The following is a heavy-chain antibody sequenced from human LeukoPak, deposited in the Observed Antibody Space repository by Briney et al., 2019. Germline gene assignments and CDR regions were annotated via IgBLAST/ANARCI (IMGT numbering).Heavy chain of an antibody. V-gene: IGHV1-2*06. CDR2: INPNSGGT. Sequence: ASVKVSCKASGYTFTGYYMRWVRQAPGQGVEWMGRINPNSGGTNYAQKFQGKVTMARDTSISTAYMELSRLRSDDTAVYYGARDGTGYCSGGSCDSGASFDYWGQGTLVTVSS. D-gene: IGHD2-15*01. J-gene: IGHJ4*02. CDR3: ARDGTGYCSGGSCDSGASFDY. CDR1: GYTFTGYY.